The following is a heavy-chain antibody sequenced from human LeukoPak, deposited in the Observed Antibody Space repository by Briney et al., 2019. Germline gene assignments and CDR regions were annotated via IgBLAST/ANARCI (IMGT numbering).Heavy chain of an antibody. Sequence: GRSLRLSCAASGFTFDDYAMHWVRQAPGKGLEWVSGISWNSGSIGYADSVKGRFTISRDNAKNSLYLQMNSLRAEDTALYYCAKVSTALVGATVTGAFDIWGQGTMVTVSS. D-gene: IGHD1-26*01. CDR1: GFTFDDYA. CDR3: AKVSTALVGATVTGAFDI. V-gene: IGHV3-9*01. CDR2: ISWNSGSI. J-gene: IGHJ3*02.